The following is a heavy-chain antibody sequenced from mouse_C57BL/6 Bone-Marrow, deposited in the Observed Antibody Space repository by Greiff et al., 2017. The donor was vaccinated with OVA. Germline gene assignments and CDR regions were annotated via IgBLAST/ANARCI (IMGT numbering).Heavy chain of an antibody. CDR1: GYTFTSYD. Sequence: VQLQQSGPELVKPGASVKLSCKASGYTFTSYDINWVKQRPGKGLEWIGWINPRDGSTKYNEKFKGKATLTVDTSSSMAYVEFHSLTSEESEVYFCAGSGYFSTVVAEEFAYWGQGTLVTVSA. CDR2: INPRDGST. V-gene: IGHV1-85*01. CDR3: AGSGYFSTVVAEEFAY. D-gene: IGHD1-1*01. J-gene: IGHJ3*01.